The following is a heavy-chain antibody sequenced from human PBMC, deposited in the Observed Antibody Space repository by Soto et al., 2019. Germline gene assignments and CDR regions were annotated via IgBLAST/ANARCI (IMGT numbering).Heavy chain of an antibody. J-gene: IGHJ5*02. V-gene: IGHV4-31*03. CDR1: VASISSGGYY. CDR3: ARESKYDTSGYPPWFAP. CDR2: IYYSGST. Sequence: QVQLQESGPGLVKPSQNLSLTCTVSVASISSGGYYWSWIRQHPGEGLEWIGYIYYSGSTSYNPSLKSRVTISVDTSKNQFSLKLSSVTDADTAVYYCARESKYDTSGYPPWFAPWGQGTLVTVSS. D-gene: IGHD3-22*01.